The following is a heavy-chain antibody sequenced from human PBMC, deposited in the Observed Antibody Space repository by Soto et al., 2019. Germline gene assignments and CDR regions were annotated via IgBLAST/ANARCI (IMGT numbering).Heavy chain of an antibody. V-gene: IGHV4-30-4*01. CDR2: IYYSGST. Sequence: SETLSLTCTVSGGSISSGDYYWSWIRQPPGKGLEWIGYIYYSGSTYYNPSLKSRVTISVDTSKNQFSLKLSSVAAADTAVYYCARGAEDSSGYYYTLFDYWGQGTLVTVPQ. J-gene: IGHJ4*02. CDR3: ARGAEDSSGYYYTLFDY. D-gene: IGHD3-22*01. CDR1: GGSISSGDYY.